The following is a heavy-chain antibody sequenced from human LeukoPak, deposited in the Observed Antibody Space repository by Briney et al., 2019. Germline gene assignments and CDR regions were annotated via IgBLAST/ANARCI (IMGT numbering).Heavy chain of an antibody. V-gene: IGHV4-34*01. CDR2: IYHSGST. Sequence: SETLSLTCAVYGGSLSGYYWRWIRQPPGKGLEWIGSIYHSGSTYYNPSLKSRVTISVDTSKNQFSLKLSSVTAADTAVYYCAREAIAVVLDYFDYWGQGTLVTVSS. J-gene: IGHJ4*02. CDR3: AREAIAVVLDYFDY. CDR1: GGSLSGYY. D-gene: IGHD3-22*01.